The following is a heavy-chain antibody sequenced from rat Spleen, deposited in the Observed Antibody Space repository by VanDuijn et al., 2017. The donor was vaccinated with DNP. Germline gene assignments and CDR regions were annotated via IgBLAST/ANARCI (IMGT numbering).Heavy chain of an antibody. D-gene: IGHD1-1*01. CDR2: ISYDGSRT. J-gene: IGHJ3*01. CDR3: TRPMDYFSGGFAH. CDR1: GSTFSDFN. Sequence: EVRLVESGGGLVQPGRSLRLSCVTSGSTFSDFNMVWVRQAPKKGLEWVATISYDGSRTNYRESVKGRFTISRDNAKSTLYLQMDSLRSEDMATYYCTRPMDYFSGGFAHWGQGTLVTVSS. V-gene: IGHV5-7*01.